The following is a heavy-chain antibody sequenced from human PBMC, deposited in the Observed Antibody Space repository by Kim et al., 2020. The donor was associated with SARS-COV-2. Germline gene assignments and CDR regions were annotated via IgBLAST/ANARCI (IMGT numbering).Heavy chain of an antibody. J-gene: IGHJ4*02. CDR2: ISSSSSYI. CDR3: ARDLGSSWCFDY. Sequence: GGSLRLSCAASGFTFSSYSMNWVRQAPGKGLEWVSSISSSSSYIYYADSVKGRFTISRDNAKNSLYLQMNSLRAEDTAVYYCARDLGSSWCFDYWGQGTLVTVSS. D-gene: IGHD6-13*01. CDR1: GFTFSSYS. V-gene: IGHV3-21*01.